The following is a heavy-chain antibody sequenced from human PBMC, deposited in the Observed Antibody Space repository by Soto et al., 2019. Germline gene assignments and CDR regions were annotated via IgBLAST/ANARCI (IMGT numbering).Heavy chain of an antibody. CDR3: ARDGWGYSSGSFNY. CDR2: INNXSGSK. Sequence: XSVKVSCKASGCTFTSYYIHWMRQAPGQGVEWMGMINNXSGSKXYEKKFKGRVXXKRDRYTXXFYIELRSMGSEDTAVHYCARDGWGYSSGSFNYCGQGTLVTAS. J-gene: IGHJ4*02. CDR1: GCTFTSYY. V-gene: IGHV1-46*01. D-gene: IGHD6-19*01.